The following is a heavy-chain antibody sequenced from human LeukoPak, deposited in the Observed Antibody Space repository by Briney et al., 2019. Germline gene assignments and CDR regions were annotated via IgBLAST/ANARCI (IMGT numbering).Heavy chain of an antibody. D-gene: IGHD2-2*01. Sequence: GGSLRLSCAASGFTFSSYWMSWVRQAPGKGLEWVANIKQDGSEKYYVDSVKGRFTISRDNAKNSLYLQMKSLRAEDTAVYYCAREQTAGRLVVVPAAILRPIDYWGQGTLVTVSS. CDR2: IKQDGSEK. V-gene: IGHV3-7*01. CDR1: GFTFSSYW. CDR3: AREQTAGRLVVVPAAILRPIDY. J-gene: IGHJ4*02.